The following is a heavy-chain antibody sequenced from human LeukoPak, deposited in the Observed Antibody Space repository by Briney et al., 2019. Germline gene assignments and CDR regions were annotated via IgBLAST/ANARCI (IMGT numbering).Heavy chain of an antibody. CDR3: VTNYYVTYAMDV. D-gene: IGHD3-10*02. J-gene: IGHJ6*04. V-gene: IGHV3-66*02. CDR1: GSVVSSNC. Sequence: GGSLRPSCAAPGSVVSSNCMAWVRQAPGKGREWVSVIYGGGGLNYAASVKGRFTISRDKSKNTVYLQMNSLRVGDTAVYYCVTNYYVTYAMDVWGEGTTVTVSS. CDR2: IYGGGGL.